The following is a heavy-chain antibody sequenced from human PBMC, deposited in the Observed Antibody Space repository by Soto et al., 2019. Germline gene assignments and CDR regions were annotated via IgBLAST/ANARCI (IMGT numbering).Heavy chain of an antibody. J-gene: IGHJ4*02. CDR2: ISSHGRDI. Sequence: ESGGGLVKPGGSVRLSCEASGFTFTSDSMTWVRQAPGKGLEWVSSISSHGRDIFYADSVKGRFTISRDNAKDSLHLQMNSLTGEDSAVYYCARGAALAGKLDLWGQETLVTVSS. V-gene: IGHV3-21*06. D-gene: IGHD6-19*01. CDR1: GFTFTSDS. CDR3: ARGAALAGKLDL.